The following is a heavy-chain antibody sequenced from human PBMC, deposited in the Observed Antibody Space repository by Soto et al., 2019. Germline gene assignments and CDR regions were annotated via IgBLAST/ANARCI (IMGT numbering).Heavy chain of an antibody. CDR1: GFTFSSYA. J-gene: IGHJ6*02. CDR2: ISGSGGST. D-gene: IGHD2-2*01. V-gene: IGHV3-23*01. CDR3: AKGRLTSKYCSSTSCTPGNGMDV. Sequence: GGSLRLSCAASGFTFSSYAMSWVRQAPGKGLEWVSAISGSGGSTYYADSVKGRFTISRDNSKNTLYLQMNSLRAEDTAVYYCAKGRLTSKYCSSTSCTPGNGMDVWGQGTTVTVSS.